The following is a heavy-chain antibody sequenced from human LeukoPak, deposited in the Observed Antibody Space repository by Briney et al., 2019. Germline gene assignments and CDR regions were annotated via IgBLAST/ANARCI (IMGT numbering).Heavy chain of an antibody. J-gene: IGHJ5*02. D-gene: IGHD2-15*01. CDR1: GFTFRDYA. V-gene: IGHV3-49*04. CDR3: TRSDCSGGSCHLNWFDP. CDR2: IRSKVYGGTT. Sequence: PGGSLRLSCTGFGFTFRDYAVSWVRQAPGKGLECIGFIRSKVYGGTTEYAASVKGRFTISRDDSKNTAYLQMNSLKTEDTAVYYCTRSDCSGGSCHLNWFDPWGQGTLVTVSS.